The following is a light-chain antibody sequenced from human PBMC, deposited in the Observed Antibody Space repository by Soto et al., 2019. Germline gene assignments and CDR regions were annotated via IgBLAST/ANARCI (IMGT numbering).Light chain of an antibody. CDR2: NNN. V-gene: IGLV1-44*01. J-gene: IGLJ2*01. Sequence: QSVLTQAPSGSGTPGQRVTISCSGSSSNIGSNTVSWYQQLPGTAPKLLIYNNNQRPSGVPDRFSASKSGTSASLAISGLQSEDEAAYYCAAWDDNLNVVFGGGTQLTVL. CDR3: AAWDDNLNVV. CDR1: SSNIGSNT.